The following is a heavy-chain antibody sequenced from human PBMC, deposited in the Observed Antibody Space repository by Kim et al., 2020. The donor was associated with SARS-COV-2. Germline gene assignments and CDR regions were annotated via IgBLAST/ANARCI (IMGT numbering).Heavy chain of an antibody. D-gene: IGHD3-10*01. J-gene: IGHJ4*02. CDR3: ARGRKSRGGKRDLDY. CDR1: GGSFSGYY. Sequence: SETLSLTCAVYGGSFSGYYWSWIRQPPGKGLEWIGEINHSGSTNYNPSLKSRVTISVDTSKNQFSLKLSSVTAADTAVYYCARGRKSRGGKRDLDYWGQGTLVTVSS. CDR2: INHSGST. V-gene: IGHV4-34*01.